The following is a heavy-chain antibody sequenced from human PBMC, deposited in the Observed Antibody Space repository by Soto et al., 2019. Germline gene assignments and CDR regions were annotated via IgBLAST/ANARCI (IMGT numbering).Heavy chain of an antibody. V-gene: IGHV3-73*01. Sequence: GGSLRLSCAASGLTFSASAMHWVRQAPGKGLEWVGRIRNKVDSYRTVYAAPVNGRFTISRDDSKNMAYLQMNSLATEDTAVYYCGRKAAGGGSCDYGGQGTRVTFSS. CDR1: GLTFSASA. CDR3: GRKAAGGGSCDY. J-gene: IGHJ4*02. D-gene: IGHD3-16*01. CDR2: IRNKVDSYRT.